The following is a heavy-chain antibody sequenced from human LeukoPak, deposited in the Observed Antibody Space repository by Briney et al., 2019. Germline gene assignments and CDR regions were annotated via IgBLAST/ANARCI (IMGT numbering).Heavy chain of an antibody. D-gene: IGHD3-16*02. V-gene: IGHV3-23*01. CDR3: AKGGVIPGRDDYYMDV. CDR2: ISGSGGST. CDR1: GFTFSSYA. J-gene: IGHJ6*03. Sequence: GGYLRLSCAASGFTFSSYAMSWVRQAPGKGLEWVSAISGSGGSTYYVDSVKGRSTISRDNSKNTLYLQMNRLSAEDTAVYYCAKGGVIPGRDDYYMDVWGKGTTVTVSS.